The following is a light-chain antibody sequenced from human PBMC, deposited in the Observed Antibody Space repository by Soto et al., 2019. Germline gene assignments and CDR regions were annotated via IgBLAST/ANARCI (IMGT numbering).Light chain of an antibody. CDR2: GAS. CDR1: QSVSIK. J-gene: IGKJ4*01. CDR3: QQYGTSPLT. V-gene: IGKV3-20*01. Sequence: IVMTQSPATLSVSPWERATLSCRASQSVSIKLAWYQQRPGQAPRLLISGASIRATGVPNRFSGSGSGTDFTLTITRLEPEDFAVYYCQQYGTSPLTFGGGTKVDIK.